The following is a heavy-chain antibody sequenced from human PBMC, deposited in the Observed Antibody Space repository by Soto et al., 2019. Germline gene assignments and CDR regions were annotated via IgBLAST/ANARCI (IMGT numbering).Heavy chain of an antibody. V-gene: IGHV1-46*01. CDR1: GYTFTTHY. J-gene: IGHJ4*02. CDR3: ARAGENYGAGTFSPPLRYYFNS. Sequence: QVQLVQSGTAVKKPGASVKVSCKASGYTFTTHYMHWVRQAPGQGLEWMGIINPSGGRTTSALKYQGRVTMTSDTSTNTVYVELTSLRSEDTAIYFCARAGENYGAGTFSPPLRYYFNSWGQGTLVTVSS. CDR2: INPSGGRT. D-gene: IGHD3-10*01.